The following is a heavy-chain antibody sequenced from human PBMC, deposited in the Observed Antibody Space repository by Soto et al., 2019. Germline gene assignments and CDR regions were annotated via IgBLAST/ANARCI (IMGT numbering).Heavy chain of an antibody. CDR3: AKTQVAVARYYYYGMDV. CDR2: LSGSGGTT. D-gene: IGHD6-19*01. V-gene: IGHV3-23*01. J-gene: IGHJ6*02. Sequence: GGSLRLSCAASGFTFSSYAMSWVRQAPGKGLEWVSGLSGSGGTTYYADSVKGRFTISRDNSKNTLYLQINSLRAEDTTVYYCAKTQVAVARYYYYGMDVWGQGTTVTVSS. CDR1: GFTFSSYA.